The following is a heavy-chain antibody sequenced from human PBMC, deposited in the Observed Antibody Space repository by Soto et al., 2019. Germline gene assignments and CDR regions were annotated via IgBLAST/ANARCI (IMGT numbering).Heavy chain of an antibody. CDR3: ARSSYDATGLAVDP. CDR2: MYFGGSF. V-gene: IGHV4-59*02. CDR1: GASVSSGY. J-gene: IGHJ5*02. D-gene: IGHD3-22*01. Sequence: QVQLQVSGPGLVKPSETLSLTCTVSGASVSSGYWSWIRQPPGKGLEWIGFMYFGGSFNYNPSLPSRVCFSVETSPSQFSMTVSSVPDAAPAVYFCARSSYDATGLAVDPWGQGTLVTVSS.